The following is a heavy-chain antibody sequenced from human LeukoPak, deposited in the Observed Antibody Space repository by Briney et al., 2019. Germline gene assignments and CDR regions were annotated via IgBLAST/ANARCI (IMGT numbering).Heavy chain of an antibody. V-gene: IGHV3-21*01. J-gene: IGHJ4*02. CDR1: GFTFSSYS. CDR2: ISSSSSYI. D-gene: IGHD3-16*01. CDR3: ARIEGLGY. Sequence: GGSLRLSCAASGFTFSSYSMNWVRQAPGKGLEWVSSISSSSSYIYSADSVKGRFTISRDNAKNSLYLQMNSLRAEDTAVYYCARIEGLGYWGQGTLVTVSS.